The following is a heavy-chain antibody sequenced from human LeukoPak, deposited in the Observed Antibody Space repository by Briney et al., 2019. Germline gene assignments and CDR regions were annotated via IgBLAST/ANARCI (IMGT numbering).Heavy chain of an antibody. CDR2: IRGSGGST. J-gene: IGHJ4*02. D-gene: IGHD3-9*01. Sequence: GGSLRLSCAASGFTFSSYAMSWVRQAPGKGLEWVSAIRGSGGSTYYADSVKGRFTISRDNSKNTLYLQMNSLRAEDTAVYYCAKNYDILTGLPDYWGQGTLVTVSS. V-gene: IGHV3-23*01. CDR1: GFTFSSYA. CDR3: AKNYDILTGLPDY.